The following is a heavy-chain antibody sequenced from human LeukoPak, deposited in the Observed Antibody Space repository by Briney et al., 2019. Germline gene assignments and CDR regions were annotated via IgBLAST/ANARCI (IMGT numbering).Heavy chain of an antibody. CDR1: GGSISSYY. CDR3: ARYSSDSSGFPNYFDY. D-gene: IGHD3-22*01. CDR2: IYYSGST. J-gene: IGHJ4*02. V-gene: IGHV4-59*01. Sequence: TSETLSLTCTVSGGSISSYYWGWIRQPPGKGLEWIGYIYYSGSTNYNPSLKSRVTISVDTSKNQFSLKLSSVTAADTAVYYCARYSSDSSGFPNYFDYWGQGTLVTVSS.